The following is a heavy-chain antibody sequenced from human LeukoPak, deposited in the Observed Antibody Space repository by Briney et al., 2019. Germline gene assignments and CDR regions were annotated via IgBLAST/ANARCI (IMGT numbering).Heavy chain of an antibody. CDR2: INPNSGGT. CDR1: GYTFTGYY. D-gene: IGHD3-10*01. J-gene: IGHJ4*02. V-gene: IGHV1-2*02. CDR3: ARGYWARFGELDFDY. Sequence: ASVKVSCKASGYTFTGYYMHWVRQAPGQGLEWMGWINPNSGGTNYAQKFQGRVATNRDTSISTAYMELSRLRSDDTAVYYSARGYWARFGELDFDYWGQGTLVTVSA.